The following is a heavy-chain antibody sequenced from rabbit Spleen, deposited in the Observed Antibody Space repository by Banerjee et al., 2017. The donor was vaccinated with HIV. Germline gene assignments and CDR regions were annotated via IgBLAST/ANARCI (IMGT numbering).Heavy chain of an antibody. CDR3: ARGSATMTLVITGFYLGL. V-gene: IGHV1S40*01. D-gene: IGHD2-1*01. CDR1: GVSFSDKDV. CDR2: INIVTGKS. J-gene: IGHJ4*01. Sequence: QSLEESGGDLVKPGASLTLTCTASGVSFSDKDVMCWVRQAPGKGLEWIACINIVTGKSVYANWAEGRFIMSRTSSTTVTLQMTSLTAADTATYFCARGSATMTLVITGFYLGLWGQGTLVTVS.